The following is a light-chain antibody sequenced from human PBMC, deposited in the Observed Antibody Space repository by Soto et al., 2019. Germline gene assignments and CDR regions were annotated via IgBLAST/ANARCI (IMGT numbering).Light chain of an antibody. Sequence: QSALTQPPSASGSPGQSVTISCTVTSSDVGGYKYVSWYQQHPGKAPKVMIYEVDRRPSGVPDRFSGSQSGNTASLTVSGLQAEDEADYFCTAYAGSNNLVFGGGTQLTVL. CDR2: EVD. CDR3: TAYAGSNNLV. V-gene: IGLV2-8*01. J-gene: IGLJ2*01. CDR1: SSDVGGYKY.